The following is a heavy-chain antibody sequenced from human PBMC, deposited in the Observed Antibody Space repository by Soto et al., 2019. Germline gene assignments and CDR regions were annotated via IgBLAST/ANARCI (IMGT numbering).Heavy chain of an antibody. CDR3: AKNKRYFDWLSRDTFDI. CDR1: GVGFSNYG. CDR2: ISASGGST. D-gene: IGHD3-9*01. J-gene: IGHJ3*02. V-gene: IGHV3-23*01. Sequence: GGSLRLSCATSGVGFSNYGMSWVRQAPGKGLEWVSGISASGGSTYYADSVKGRFTISRDNPKNTLYLQMNSLRAEDTAVYYCAKNKRYFDWLSRDTFDIWGQGTMVTVSS.